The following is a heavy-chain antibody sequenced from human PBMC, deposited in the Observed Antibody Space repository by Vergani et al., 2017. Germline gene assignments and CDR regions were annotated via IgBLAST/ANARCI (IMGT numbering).Heavy chain of an antibody. D-gene: IGHD1-26*01. CDR1: GSRSTTYA. CDR3: VKDAGSYENFFDS. V-gene: IGHV3-23*01. CDR2: LTGGGGST. J-gene: IGHJ4*02. Sequence: EVQLLESGGSLKQPGGPVGLPGEAPGSRSTTYARHWVRQSPGKGLEWVSALTGGGGSTYYADSFKGRFIISRDNSRDTLYLQMNSLRPEDTATYYCVKDAGSYENFFDSWGQGTLVTVSS.